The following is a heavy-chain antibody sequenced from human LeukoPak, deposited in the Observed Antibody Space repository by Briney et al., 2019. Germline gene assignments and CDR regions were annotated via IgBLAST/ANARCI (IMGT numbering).Heavy chain of an antibody. CDR3: ATQRGSYRWGTDFDY. Sequence: ASVKVSCKTSGYTFSSYYIHWVRQAPGQGLEWVGVINCSGGTATYAQKFQGRVTMTRDTSTSTVYMELSSLRSDDTAVYYCATQRGSYRWGTDFDYWGQGTLVTVSS. CDR2: INCSGGTA. D-gene: IGHD3-16*01. CDR1: GYTFSSYY. V-gene: IGHV1-46*01. J-gene: IGHJ4*02.